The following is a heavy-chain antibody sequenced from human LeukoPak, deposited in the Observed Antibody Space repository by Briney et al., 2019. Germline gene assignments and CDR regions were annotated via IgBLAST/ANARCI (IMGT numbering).Heavy chain of an antibody. Sequence: SETLSLTCTVSGGSISSYYRSWIRQPAGKGLEWIGRIYTSGSTNYNPSLKSRVTMSVDTSKNQFSLKLSSVTAADTAVYYCARDPLYSSGWYALHNYYYYGMDVWGQGTTVTVSS. D-gene: IGHD6-19*01. V-gene: IGHV4-4*07. CDR3: ARDPLYSSGWYALHNYYYYGMDV. J-gene: IGHJ6*02. CDR1: GGSISSYY. CDR2: IYTSGST.